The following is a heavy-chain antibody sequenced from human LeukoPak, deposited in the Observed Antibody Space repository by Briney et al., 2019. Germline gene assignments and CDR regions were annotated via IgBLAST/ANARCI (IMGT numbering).Heavy chain of an antibody. CDR3: ARSSGSYYFIDRNDY. CDR1: GGSISSYY. V-gene: IGHV4-59*01. J-gene: IGHJ4*02. CDR2: IHYRGST. D-gene: IGHD1-26*01. Sequence: SETLSLTCTVSGGSISSYYWSWIRQPPGKGLEWIGYIHYRGSTNYNPSLRSRVTISVDTSKNQFSLKVNSVTAADTAVYYCARSSGSYYFIDRNDYLGQGTLVTGSS.